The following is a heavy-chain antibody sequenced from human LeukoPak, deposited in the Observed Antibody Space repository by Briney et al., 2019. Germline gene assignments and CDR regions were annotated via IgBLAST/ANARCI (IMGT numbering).Heavy chain of an antibody. V-gene: IGHV4-59*08. CDR3: ARHRSFVGMDV. CDR1: GDSMNSYY. CDR2: IYYSGST. J-gene: IGHJ6*02. Sequence: SETLSLTCTVSGDSMNSYYWNWIRQPPGKGLEWIGYIYYSGSTNYNPPLTSRVTISVDTSKSQFSLRLNSVAAADTAVYYCARHRSFVGMDVWGQGTTVTVSS.